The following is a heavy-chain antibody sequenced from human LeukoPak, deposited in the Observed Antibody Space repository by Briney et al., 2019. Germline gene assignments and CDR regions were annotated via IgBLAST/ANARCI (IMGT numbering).Heavy chain of an antibody. Sequence: GASVKVSCKASGYTFTGYSIHWVRQAPGQGLEWMGWMNPDSGGTNYSQKLQGRVTMTRDTSVTTAYMELSRLRSDDTAMYYCARVMTRREFNWFDPWGQGTLVTVSS. D-gene: IGHD4-11*01. CDR1: GYTFTGYS. CDR3: ARVMTRREFNWFDP. J-gene: IGHJ5*02. V-gene: IGHV1-2*02. CDR2: MNPDSGGT.